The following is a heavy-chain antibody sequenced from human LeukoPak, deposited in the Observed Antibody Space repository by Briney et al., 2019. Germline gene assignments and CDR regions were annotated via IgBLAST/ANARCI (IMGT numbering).Heavy chain of an antibody. CDR2: MSPNSGNT. CDR1: GYTFTNYD. J-gene: IGHJ4*02. V-gene: IGHV1-8*03. D-gene: IGHD3-16*01. Sequence: GASVKVSCKASGYTFTNYDINWGRQATGQGLEWMGWMSPNSGNTGYAQKFQGRVTITRNTSISTAYMELSSLRSEDTAVYYCLGGESFDYWGQGTLVTVSS. CDR3: LGGESFDY.